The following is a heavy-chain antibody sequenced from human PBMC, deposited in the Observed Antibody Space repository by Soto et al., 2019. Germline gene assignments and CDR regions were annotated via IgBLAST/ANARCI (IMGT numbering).Heavy chain of an antibody. J-gene: IGHJ6*02. Sequence: SGPTLVNPTQTLTLTCTFSGFSLSTSGVGVSWIRQPPGKALEWLALIYWDDDKRYSPSLKSRLTITKDTSKNQVVLTMTNMDPVDTATYYCARNLFTARARNRHYVMAFRSQGSSVIVSS. CDR2: IYWDDDK. CDR3: ARNLFTARARNRHYVMAF. V-gene: IGHV2-5*02. CDR1: GFSLSTSGVG. D-gene: IGHD2-21*02.